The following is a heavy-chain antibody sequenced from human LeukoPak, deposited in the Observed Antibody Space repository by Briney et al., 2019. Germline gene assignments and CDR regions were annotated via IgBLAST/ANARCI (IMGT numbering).Heavy chain of an antibody. CDR2: INPDDGVS. Sequence: GASVKVSCKASGYSFTGYYIHWVRQAPGRGLEWMGWINPDDGVSKSAQKFQGRVTMTRDKSINTVYMELSGLTSDDTALYYCARGPNHYYYMDFWGKGTTVSVSS. V-gene: IGHV1-2*02. D-gene: IGHD2-8*01. CDR1: GYSFTGYY. J-gene: IGHJ6*03. CDR3: ARGPNHYYYMDF.